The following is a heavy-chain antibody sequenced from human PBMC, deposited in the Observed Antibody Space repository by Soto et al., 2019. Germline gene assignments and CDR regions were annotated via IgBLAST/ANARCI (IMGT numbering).Heavy chain of an antibody. CDR1: GGSFSGYY. Sequence: SETLSLTCAVYGGSFSGYYWSWIRQPPGKGLEWIGEINHSGSTNYNPSLKSRVTISVDTSKNQFSLKLSSVAAADSAVYYCARFDYRYNYYYYMDVWGKGTTVTVSS. D-gene: IGHD4-4*01. CDR2: INHSGST. V-gene: IGHV4-34*01. J-gene: IGHJ6*03. CDR3: ARFDYRYNYYYYMDV.